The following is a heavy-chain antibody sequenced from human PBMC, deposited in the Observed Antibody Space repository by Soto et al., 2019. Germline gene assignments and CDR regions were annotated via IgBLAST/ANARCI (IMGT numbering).Heavy chain of an antibody. V-gene: IGHV3-23*01. CDR2: ITGGSGFT. Sequence: PGGSMRLSCAASGFAFRTFAMNWVREAPGKCLWWVSGITGGSGFTFYADSVKGRFTISRDDSENTLFLQMRSLRAEDTAKYYCAKSGPTNYFDFWGQGTLVTVSS. J-gene: IGHJ4*02. CDR1: GFAFRTFA. D-gene: IGHD1-26*01. CDR3: AKSGPTNYFDF.